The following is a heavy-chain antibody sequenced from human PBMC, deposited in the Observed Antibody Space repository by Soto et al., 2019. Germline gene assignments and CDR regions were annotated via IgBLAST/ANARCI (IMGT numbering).Heavy chain of an antibody. D-gene: IGHD1-26*01. J-gene: IGHJ4*02. CDR3: VRLVGNGWLAY. Sequence: SQTISLTGVMSGDSVSSSKVTCNWIRQSPSRGLEWLGRTYYRSKWYNDYAESVKSRMTINPDTTKNQLSLQLNSLTPEDTVIYYCVRLVGNGWLAYWGRGTQVPVSS. V-gene: IGHV6-1*01. CDR1: GDSVSSSKVT. CDR2: TYYRSKWYN.